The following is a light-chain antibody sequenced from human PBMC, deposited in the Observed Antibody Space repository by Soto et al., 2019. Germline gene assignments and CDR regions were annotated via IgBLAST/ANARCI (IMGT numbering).Light chain of an antibody. CDR2: SGD. CDR3: QQYYSYPPL. CDR1: QSVSSS. J-gene: IGKJ3*01. V-gene: IGKV3-15*01. Sequence: EVVVTQSPDTLSLSPGETATLSCRASQSVSSSVAWYQHKPGQSPRLVVYSGDKRAPGIPPRFSGSGSGTDFTLTISSLESDDFATYYCQQYYSYPPLFGPGTKVDIK.